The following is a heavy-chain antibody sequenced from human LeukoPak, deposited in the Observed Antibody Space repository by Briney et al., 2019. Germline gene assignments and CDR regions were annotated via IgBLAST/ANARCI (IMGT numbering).Heavy chain of an antibody. V-gene: IGHV3-30*01. Sequence: SCKASGGTFSSYAISWVRQAPGKGLEWVAVISYDGSNKYYADSVKGRFTISRDNSKNTLYLQMYSLRAEDTAVYYCARADDRSGNPFDYWGQGTLVTVSS. J-gene: IGHJ4*02. CDR2: ISYDGSNK. CDR3: ARADDRSGNPFDY. CDR1: GGTFSSYA. D-gene: IGHD3-22*01.